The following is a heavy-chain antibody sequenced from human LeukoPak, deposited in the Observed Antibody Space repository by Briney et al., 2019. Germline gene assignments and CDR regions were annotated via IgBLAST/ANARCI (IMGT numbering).Heavy chain of an antibody. CDR2: IYYSGST. CDR1: GGSISSYY. CDR3: ARVGDIVVVPAAMDAFDI. Sequence: SEILSLTCTVSGGSISSYYWSWIRQPPGKGLEWIGYIYYSGSTNYNPSLKSRVTISVDTSKNQFSLKLSSVTAADTAVYYCARVGDIVVVPAAMDAFDIWGQGTMVTVSS. D-gene: IGHD2-2*01. J-gene: IGHJ3*02. V-gene: IGHV4-59*01.